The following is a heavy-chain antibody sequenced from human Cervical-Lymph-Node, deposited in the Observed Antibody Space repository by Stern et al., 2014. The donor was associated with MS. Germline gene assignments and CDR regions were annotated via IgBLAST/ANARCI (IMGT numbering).Heavy chain of an antibody. V-gene: IGHV4-30-2*01. Sequence: QLQLQESGSGLVKPSQTLSLTCAVSGGSSSSGGYSWSWIRQPPGRGLGWIGYIYHSGSTYYTRSLRSRVTISVDRSKTQFSLKLSSVTAADTAVYYCARSSVTTPNAFDIWGQGTMVTVSS. D-gene: IGHD4-17*01. J-gene: IGHJ3*02. CDR2: IYHSGST. CDR3: ARSSVTTPNAFDI. CDR1: GGSSSSGGYS.